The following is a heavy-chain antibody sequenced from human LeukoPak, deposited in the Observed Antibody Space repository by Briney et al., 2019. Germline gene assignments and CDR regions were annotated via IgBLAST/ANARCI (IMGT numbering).Heavy chain of an antibody. CDR1: GFTFDGYA. CDR2: ISWNSGSI. V-gene: IGHV3-9*01. CDR3: AKDTFDY. J-gene: IGHJ4*02. Sequence: PGGSLRLSCAASGFTFDGYAMHWVRQAPGKGLEWVSGISWNSGSIGYADSVKGRFTISRDNAKNSLYLQMNSLRAEDTALYYCAKDTFDYWGQGTLVTVSS.